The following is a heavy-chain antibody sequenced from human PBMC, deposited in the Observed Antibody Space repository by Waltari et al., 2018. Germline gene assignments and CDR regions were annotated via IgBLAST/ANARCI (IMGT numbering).Heavy chain of an antibody. CDR3: ARDTNDFWSGYRWFDP. V-gene: IGHV4-59*01. J-gene: IGHJ5*02. D-gene: IGHD3-3*01. CDR2: IYYSGST. CDR1: GGSISSYY. Sequence: QVQLQESGPGLVKPSETLSLTCTVSGGSISSYYWSWIRQPPGKGLEWIGYIYYSGSTNYNPSLKSRVTISVDTSKNQFSLKLSSVTAADTAVYYCARDTNDFWSGYRWFDPWGQGTLVNVSS.